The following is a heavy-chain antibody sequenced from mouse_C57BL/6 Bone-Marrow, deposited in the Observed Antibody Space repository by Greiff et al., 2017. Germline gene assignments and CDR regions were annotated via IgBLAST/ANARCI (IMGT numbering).Heavy chain of an antibody. V-gene: IGHV5-6*01. CDR3: AREGTGKAY. D-gene: IGHD4-1*01. CDR2: ISSGGSYT. CDR1: GFTFSSYG. J-gene: IGHJ3*01. Sequence: EVQVVESGGDLVKPGGSLKLSCAASGFTFSSYGMSWVRQTPDKRLEWVATISSGGSYTYYPDSVKGRFTISRDNAKNTLYLQMSRLKSEDTAMYYCAREGTGKAYWGQGTLVTVSA.